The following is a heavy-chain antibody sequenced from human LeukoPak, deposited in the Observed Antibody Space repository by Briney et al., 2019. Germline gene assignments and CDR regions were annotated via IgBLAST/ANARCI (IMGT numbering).Heavy chain of an antibody. Sequence: PSETLFLTCTVSGGSISNYYWSWIRQPPGKGLDWIGSIYYSGSTYYNPSLKSRVTISVDTSKNQFSLKLSSVTAADTAVFYCASLRERSYYARGFDYWGQGTLVTVSS. V-gene: IGHV4-59*05. CDR2: IYYSGST. D-gene: IGHD1-26*01. J-gene: IGHJ4*02. CDR1: GGSISNYY. CDR3: ASLRERSYYARGFDY.